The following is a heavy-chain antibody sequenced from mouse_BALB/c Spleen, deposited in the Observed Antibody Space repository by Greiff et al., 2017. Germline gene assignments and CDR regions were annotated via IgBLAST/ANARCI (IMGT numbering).Heavy chain of an antibody. V-gene: IGHV2-9-2*01. CDR1: GFSLTSYD. CDR3: VREGAYGSSWFAY. CDR2: IWTGGGT. J-gene: IGHJ3*01. Sequence: QVQLKESGPGLVAPSQSLSITCTVSGFSLTSYDISWIRQPPGKGLEWLGVIWTGGGTNYNSAFMSRLSISKDNSKSQVFLKMNSLQTDDTAIYYCVREGAYGSSWFAYWGQGTLVTVSA. D-gene: IGHD1-1*02.